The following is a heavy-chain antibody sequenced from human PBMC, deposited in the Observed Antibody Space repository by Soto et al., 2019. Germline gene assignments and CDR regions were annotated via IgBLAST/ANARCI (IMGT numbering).Heavy chain of an antibody. Sequence: EDALTLSCNGSGYPFTDYWIGWVRQLPGKGQEWMGIIYPGDSDTRYSPSFQGHVTITVDKSTSTAYLQWNTLKASDTAMYYCERHRGNFRYSYYAMDGWGQGIKVTV. CDR2: IYPGDSDT. D-gene: IGHD2-15*01. CDR3: ERHRGNFRYSYYAMDG. CDR1: GYPFTDYW. J-gene: IGHJ6*02. V-gene: IGHV5-51*01.